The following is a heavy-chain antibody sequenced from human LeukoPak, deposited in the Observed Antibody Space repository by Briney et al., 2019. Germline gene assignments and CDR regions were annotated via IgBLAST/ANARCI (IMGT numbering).Heavy chain of an antibody. V-gene: IGHV3-21*01. Sequence: GGSLRLSCAASGFSFSSYTMNWVRQAPGKGLEWVSIISSSSSYIYYADSVKGRFTISRDNAKNALYLQMNSLRVEDTAVYYCAREYRSCSGTTCSAFDYWGQGTLVTVTS. J-gene: IGHJ4*02. D-gene: IGHD2-2*01. CDR2: ISSSSSYI. CDR1: GFSFSSYT. CDR3: AREYRSCSGTTCSAFDY.